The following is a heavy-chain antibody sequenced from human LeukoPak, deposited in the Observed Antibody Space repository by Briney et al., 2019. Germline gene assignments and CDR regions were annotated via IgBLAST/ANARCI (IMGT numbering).Heavy chain of an antibody. CDR2: IYYSGST. J-gene: IGHJ6*03. D-gene: IGHD3-3*01. CDR1: GGSISSYY. CDR3: ARGYYDFWSGPLDYYMDV. V-gene: IGHV4-59*08. Sequence: KASETLSLTCTVSGGSISSYYWSWIRQPPGKGLEWIGYIYYSGSTNYNPSLKSRVTISVDTSKNQFSLKLSSVTAADTAVYYCARGYYDFWSGPLDYYMDVWGKGTTVTVSS.